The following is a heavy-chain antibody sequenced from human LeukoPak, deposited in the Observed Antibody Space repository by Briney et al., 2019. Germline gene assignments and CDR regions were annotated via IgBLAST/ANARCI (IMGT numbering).Heavy chain of an antibody. J-gene: IGHJ5*02. CDR2: ISGSGGGT. V-gene: IGHV3-23*01. CDR3: ARDKGNHPYNWFDP. CDR1: GITLSNYG. D-gene: IGHD1-14*01. Sequence: GGSLRVSCAVSGITLSNYGMSWVRQAPGKGLEWVAGISGSGGGTTYADSVKGRFTISRDNSKNTLYLQMNSLRAEDTAVYYCARDKGNHPYNWFDPWGQGTLVTVSS.